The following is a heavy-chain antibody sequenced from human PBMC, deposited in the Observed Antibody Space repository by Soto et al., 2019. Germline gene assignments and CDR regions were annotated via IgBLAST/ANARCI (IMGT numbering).Heavy chain of an antibody. D-gene: IGHD1-26*01. CDR1: GFTFSSYS. CDR2: ISTI. J-gene: IGHJ4*02. Sequence: EVQLVESGGGLVKPGGSLRLSCAASGFTFSSYSMNWVRQAPGKGLEWVSSISTIYYADSVKGRFTISRDNAKNSLYLQMNSLRAEDTAVYYCARDGGSYYFDYWCQGTLVTVSS. CDR3: ARDGGSYYFDY. V-gene: IGHV3-21*01.